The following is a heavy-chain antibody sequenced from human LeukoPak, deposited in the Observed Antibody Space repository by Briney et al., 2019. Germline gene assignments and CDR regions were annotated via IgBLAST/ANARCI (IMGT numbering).Heavy chain of an antibody. V-gene: IGHV1-8*01. Sequence: ASVKVSCKASGYPFNNYDINWVRQATGQGLEWMGWMNPHSGKTGYAQNFQGRVTMTRDTSISTAYMELSSLRSEDTAVYYCARVYYYDSSGTLENAFDIWGQGTMVTVSS. D-gene: IGHD3-22*01. J-gene: IGHJ3*02. CDR2: MNPHSGKT. CDR3: ARVYYYDSSGTLENAFDI. CDR1: GYPFNNYD.